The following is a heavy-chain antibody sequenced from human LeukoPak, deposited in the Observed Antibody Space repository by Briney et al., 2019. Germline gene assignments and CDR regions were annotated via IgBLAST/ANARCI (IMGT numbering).Heavy chain of an antibody. D-gene: IGHD1-1*01. CDR1: GGSISSGGYS. V-gene: IGHV4-30-2*01. CDR3: ARENGPLFDY. CDR2: IYHSGST. J-gene: IGHJ4*02. Sequence: PSETLSLTCAVSGGSISSGGYSWSWIRQPPGNGLEWIGYIYHSGSTYYNPSLKSRVTISVDRSKNQFSLKLSSVTAADTAVYYCARENGPLFDYWGQGTLVTVSS.